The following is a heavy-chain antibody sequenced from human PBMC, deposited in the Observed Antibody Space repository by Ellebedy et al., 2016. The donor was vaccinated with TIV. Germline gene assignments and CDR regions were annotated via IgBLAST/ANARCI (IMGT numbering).Heavy chain of an antibody. D-gene: IGHD3-10*01. Sequence: GGSLRLSXAASGFTSNMYGIHWVRQAPGKGLQWVAVISYDGSEKYYVDSVKGRFTISRDNSRNTLNLQMNILRSEDTAVYYCAKDKGSGTYYNLYYGMDVWGQGTTVTVSS. J-gene: IGHJ6*02. CDR1: GFTSNMYG. CDR2: ISYDGSEK. V-gene: IGHV3-30*18. CDR3: AKDKGSGTYYNLYYGMDV.